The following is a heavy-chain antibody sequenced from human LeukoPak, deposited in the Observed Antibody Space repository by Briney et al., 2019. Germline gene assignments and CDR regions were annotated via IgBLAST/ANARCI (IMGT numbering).Heavy chain of an antibody. CDR1: GYTFSSYV. CDR3: ARDWGDIWTGHTYYFDY. CDR2: IHTNTGIP. V-gene: IGHV7-4-1*02. D-gene: IGHD3-9*01. Sequence: ASVKVSCKASGYTFSSYVMSWVRQAPGQGLEWMGWIHTNTGIPTYAQGFTGRFVFSLDTSVSTAYLQISSLKAEDTAVYYCARDWGDIWTGHTYYFDYWGQGTLVTVSS. J-gene: IGHJ4*02.